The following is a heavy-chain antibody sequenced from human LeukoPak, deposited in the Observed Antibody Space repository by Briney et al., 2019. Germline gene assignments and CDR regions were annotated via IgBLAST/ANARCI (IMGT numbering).Heavy chain of an antibody. J-gene: IGHJ5*02. V-gene: IGHV3-74*01. D-gene: IGHD3-10*01. CDR2: IKSDGST. Sequence: GGSLRLSCAASGFTFSSYWMHWVRHTPGKGLVWVSRIKSDGSTIYADSVKGRFTISRDNAKNTLYLQMNSLRAEDTAIYYCARAVTYFYGSVTYDWFDPWGQGTLVTVSS. CDR1: GFTFSSYW. CDR3: ARAVTYFYGSVTYDWFDP.